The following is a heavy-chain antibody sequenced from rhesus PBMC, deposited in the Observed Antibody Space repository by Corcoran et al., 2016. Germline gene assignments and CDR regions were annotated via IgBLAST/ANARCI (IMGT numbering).Heavy chain of an antibody. Sequence: QVQLQESGPGLVKPSETLSLTCAVSGASISSYWWSWIRQPPGKGLEWIGEINGNSGSTSYNPSLKRRVTISKDASKNQFSLNLSSVTAADTAVYYCARDRTNRDWGQGVLVTVSS. J-gene: IGHJ4*01. V-gene: IGHV4-80*01. CDR1: GASISSYW. D-gene: IGHD2-15*01. CDR3: ARDRTNRD. CDR2: INGNSGST.